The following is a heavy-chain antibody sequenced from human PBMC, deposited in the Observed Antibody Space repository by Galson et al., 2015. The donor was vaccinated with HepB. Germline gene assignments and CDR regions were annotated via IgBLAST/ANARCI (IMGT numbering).Heavy chain of an antibody. Sequence: SLRLSCAASGFIFSDYYMSWIRQAPGKGLEWVSYIGSSGTRSYYADSVRGRFTISRDNAKNSLYLQMNSLRAEDTAVYYCVVFYRGGDPLDYWGQGTLVTVSS. J-gene: IGHJ4*02. CDR3: VVFYRGGDPLDY. D-gene: IGHD3-16*01. CDR2: IGSSGTRS. V-gene: IGHV3-11*04. CDR1: GFIFSDYY.